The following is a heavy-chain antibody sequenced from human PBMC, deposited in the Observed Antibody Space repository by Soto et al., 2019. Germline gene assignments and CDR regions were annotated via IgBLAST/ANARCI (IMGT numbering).Heavy chain of an antibody. CDR2: IKSKTDGGTT. D-gene: IGHD2-2*01. CDR3: TTDRIPAAMAAFDY. V-gene: IGHV3-15*07. J-gene: IGHJ4*02. CDR1: GFTFSNAW. Sequence: GGSLRLSCAASGFTFSNAWMNWVRQAPGKGLEWVGRIKSKTDGGTTDYAAPVKGRFTISRDDSKNTLYLQMNSLKTEDTAVYYCTTDRIPAAMAAFDYWGQGTLVTVSS.